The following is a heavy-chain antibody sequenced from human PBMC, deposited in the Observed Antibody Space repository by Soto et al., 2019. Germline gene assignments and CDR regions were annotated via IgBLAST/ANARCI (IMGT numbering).Heavy chain of an antibody. J-gene: IGHJ4*02. CDR3: ARGMRGYYGSWRSIDY. V-gene: IGHV4-34*01. CDR1: GGSFSGYY. Sequence: PSETLSLTCAVYGGSFSGYYWSWIRQPPGKGLEWIGEINHSGSTNYNPSLKSRVTISVDTSKNQFSLKLSSVTAADTAVHYCARGMRGYYGSWRSIDYWGQGTLVTVSS. CDR2: INHSGST. D-gene: IGHD3-10*01.